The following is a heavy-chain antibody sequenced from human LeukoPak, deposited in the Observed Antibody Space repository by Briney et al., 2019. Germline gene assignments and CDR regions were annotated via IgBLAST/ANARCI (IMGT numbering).Heavy chain of an antibody. CDR2: IYYSETT. D-gene: IGHD1-14*01. J-gene: IGHJ6*03. V-gene: IGHV4-59*01. Sequence: SETLSLTCSVSGGSISNYFRSWIRQPPGKGLECIGFIYYSETTNYNPSFKSRVTISVDTSKNQFSLKLNSVTAADTAVYYCARFPGGAEYRHYYYMDVWGKGTTVTVSS. CDR3: ARFPGGAEYRHYYYMDV. CDR1: GGSISNYF.